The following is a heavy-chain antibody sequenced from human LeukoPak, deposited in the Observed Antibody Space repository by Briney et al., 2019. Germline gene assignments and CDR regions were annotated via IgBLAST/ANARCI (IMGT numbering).Heavy chain of an antibody. J-gene: IGHJ4*02. CDR3: AKGHYPDVSCGGDCYYSY. CDR1: GFTFSSYA. Sequence: GXXLXLSCAASGFTFSSYAMTWVRQARGKGMEWVSAISAGCGNTYYADSVKGPFTISRDNSKNTLYLQTDSLRAEDTAVYYCAKGHYPDVSCGGDCYYSYWGQGTLVTVSS. D-gene: IGHD2-21*02. V-gene: IGHV3-23*01. CDR2: ISAGCGNT.